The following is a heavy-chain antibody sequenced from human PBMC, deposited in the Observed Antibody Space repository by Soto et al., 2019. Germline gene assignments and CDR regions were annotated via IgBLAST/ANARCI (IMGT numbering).Heavy chain of an antibody. D-gene: IGHD2-21*01. J-gene: IGHJ6*02. CDR1: GGSFSGYY. Sequence: ETLSLTCAVYGGSFSGYYWSWIRQPPGKGLEWIGEINHSGSTNYNPSLKSRVTISVDTSKNQFSLKLSSVTAADTAVYYCARGTLPAHYYGMDVWGQGTTVTVSS. CDR2: INHSGST. CDR3: ARGTLPAHYYGMDV. V-gene: IGHV4-34*01.